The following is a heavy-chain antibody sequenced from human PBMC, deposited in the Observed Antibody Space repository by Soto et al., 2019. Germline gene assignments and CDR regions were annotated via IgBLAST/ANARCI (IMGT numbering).Heavy chain of an antibody. J-gene: IGHJ3*02. CDR3: AKAPIDYSSTSCRAGAFDI. V-gene: IGHV3-23*01. Sequence: GGSLRLSCAASGFTFSSYAMSWVRQAPGKGLEWVSAISGSGGSTYYADSVKGRFTISRDNSKNTLYLQMNSLRAEDTAVYYCAKAPIDYSSTSCRAGAFDIWGQGTMVTVSS. CDR1: GFTFSSYA. CDR2: ISGSGGST. D-gene: IGHD2-2*01.